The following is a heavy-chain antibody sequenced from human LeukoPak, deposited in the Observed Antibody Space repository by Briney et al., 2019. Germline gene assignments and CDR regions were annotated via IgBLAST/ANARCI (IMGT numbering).Heavy chain of an antibody. CDR1: GFTFSNYW. J-gene: IGHJ4*02. CDR2: IRSDGTST. CDR3: ARMTTVTHY. Sequence: PGGSLRLSCAASGFTFSNYWMHWVRQGPGKGLVWVSHIRSDGTSTSYADSVKGRFTISRDNAKNSLYLQMNSLRAEDTAVYYCARMTTVTHYWGQGTLVTVSS. D-gene: IGHD4-17*01. V-gene: IGHV3-74*01.